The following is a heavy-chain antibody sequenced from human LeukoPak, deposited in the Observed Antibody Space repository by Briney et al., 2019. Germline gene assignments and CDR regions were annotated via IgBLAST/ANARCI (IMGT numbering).Heavy chain of an antibody. V-gene: IGHV3-21*01. CDR1: GFTFSSYS. J-gene: IGHJ3*02. CDR2: ISSSSSYI. Sequence: PGGSLRLSCAASGFTFSSYSMNWVRQAPGKGLEWVSSISSSSSYIYYADSVKGRFTISRDNAKNSLYLQMNSLRAEDTAVYYRARGYCSSTSCPRAFDIWGQGTMVTVSS. CDR3: ARGYCSSTSCPRAFDI. D-gene: IGHD2-2*01.